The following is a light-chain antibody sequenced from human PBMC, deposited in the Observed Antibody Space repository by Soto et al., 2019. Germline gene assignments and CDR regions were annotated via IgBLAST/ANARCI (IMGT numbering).Light chain of an antibody. Sequence: QSALTQPASVSGSPGQSITISCSGTTNDVGGYNYVSWYQQHPGKAPKLLIYGVTDRPSGVSSRFSGSKSGNAASLTISGLQAEDEGDYYCSSYTSLYTWIFGGGTKVTVL. V-gene: IGLV2-14*03. CDR2: GVT. CDR1: TNDVGGYNY. J-gene: IGLJ3*02. CDR3: SSYTSLYTWI.